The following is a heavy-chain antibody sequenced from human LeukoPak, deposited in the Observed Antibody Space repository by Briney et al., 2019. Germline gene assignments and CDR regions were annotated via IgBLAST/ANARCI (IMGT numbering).Heavy chain of an antibody. CDR3: AKDGLFGRAGGYYFNC. CDR1: GFTFSSYS. CDR2: ISSSSSYI. D-gene: IGHD3-10*01. V-gene: IGHV3-21*01. Sequence: GGSLRLSCAASGFTFSSYSMDWVRQAPGKGLEWVSSISSSSSYIYYADSVKGRFTISRDNAKNSLYLQMNSLRAEDTAVYYCAKDGLFGRAGGYYFNCWGQGTLVTVSS. J-gene: IGHJ4*02.